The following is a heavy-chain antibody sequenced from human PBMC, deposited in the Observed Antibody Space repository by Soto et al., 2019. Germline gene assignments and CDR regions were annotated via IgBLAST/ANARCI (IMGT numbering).Heavy chain of an antibody. V-gene: IGHV3-23*01. CDR3: AKQMENTGWYFFDY. Sequence: PGGSLRLSCAASGFTFSSYSMNWVRQAPGKGLEWVSTISRSSSSTYYADSVKGRFTISRDNSKSTLYLQMNSLRAEDTAVYYCAKQMENTGWYFFDYWGPGTLVTVSS. CDR2: ISRSSSST. J-gene: IGHJ4*02. D-gene: IGHD6-19*01. CDR1: GFTFSSYS.